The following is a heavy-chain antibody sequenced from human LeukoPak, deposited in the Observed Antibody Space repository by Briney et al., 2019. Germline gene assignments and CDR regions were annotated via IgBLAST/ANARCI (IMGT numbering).Heavy chain of an antibody. CDR2: INPSGGST. V-gene: IGHV1-46*01. CDR3: ARDQGTTVTTLDAFDI. CDR1: GYTFTSYY. J-gene: IGHJ3*02. Sequence: GASVKVFCKASGYTFTSYYMHWVRQAPGQGLEWMGIINPSGGSTSYAQKFEGRVTMTRDTSTSTVCMELSSLRSEDTAVYYCARDQGTTVTTLDAFDIWGQGRMVTVSS. D-gene: IGHD4-17*01.